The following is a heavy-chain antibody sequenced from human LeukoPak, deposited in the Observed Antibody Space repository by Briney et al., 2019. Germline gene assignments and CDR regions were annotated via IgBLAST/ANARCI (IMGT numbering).Heavy chain of an antibody. D-gene: IGHD2-2*01. CDR2: IYPGDSDT. Sequence: GESLKISFKGSGYSFTIYWIAWVRQMPGKGLEGMGIIYPGDSDTRYSPSFQGQVTISADKSISTAYLQWSSLKASDTAMYYCARGLGYCSDTRCNLFDSWGQGTLVTVSS. CDR3: ARGLGYCSDTRCNLFDS. CDR1: GYSFTIYW. J-gene: IGHJ5*01. V-gene: IGHV5-51*01.